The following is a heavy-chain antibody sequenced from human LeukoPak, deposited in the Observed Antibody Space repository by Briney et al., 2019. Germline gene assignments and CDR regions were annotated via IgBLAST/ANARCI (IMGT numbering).Heavy chain of an antibody. Sequence: GESLKISCKGSGYSFTSYWIGWVRQMPGKGLERMGIIYPGDSDTRYSPSFQGQVTISADKSISTAYLQWSSLKASDTAMYYCARHARVPCSSTSCYHTWFDPWGQGTLVSVSS. CDR2: IYPGDSDT. V-gene: IGHV5-51*01. CDR3: ARHARVPCSSTSCYHTWFDP. J-gene: IGHJ5*02. CDR1: GYSFTSYW. D-gene: IGHD2-2*01.